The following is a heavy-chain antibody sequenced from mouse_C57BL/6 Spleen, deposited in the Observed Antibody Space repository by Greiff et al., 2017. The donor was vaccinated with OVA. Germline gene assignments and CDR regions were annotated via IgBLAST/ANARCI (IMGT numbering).Heavy chain of an antibody. J-gene: IGHJ1*03. CDR1: GFTFSSYG. CDR2: ISSGGSYT. CDR3: ARHEPGSSYWYFDV. D-gene: IGHD1-1*01. V-gene: IGHV5-6*02. Sequence: DVMLVESGGDLVKPGGSLKLSCAASGFTFSSYGMSWVRQTPDKRLEWVATISSGGSYTYYPDSVKGRFTISRDNAKNTLYLQMSSLKSEDTAMYYCARHEPGSSYWYFDVWGTGTTVTVSS.